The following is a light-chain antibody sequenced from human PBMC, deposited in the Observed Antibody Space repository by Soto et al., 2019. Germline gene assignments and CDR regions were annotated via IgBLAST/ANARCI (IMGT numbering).Light chain of an antibody. CDR1: QTISSW. V-gene: IGKV1-5*03. J-gene: IGKJ4*01. Sequence: DIQMTQSPSTLSGSVGDRVTITCRASQTISSWLAWYQQKPGKAPKLLIYKASTLKSGVPSRFSGSGSGTEFTLTISSLQPDDFATYYCQQSYYTPLTFGGGTK. CDR3: QQSYYTPLT. CDR2: KAS.